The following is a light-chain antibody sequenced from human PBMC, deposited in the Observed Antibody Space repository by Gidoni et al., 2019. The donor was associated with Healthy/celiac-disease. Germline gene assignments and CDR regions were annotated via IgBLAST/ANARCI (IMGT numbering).Light chain of an antibody. Sequence: IVMTQSPLSLPVTPGEPASISCRSSQSLLHSNGYNYLDWYLQKPGQSPQLLIYLGSNRASGVPDRFSGSGSGTDFTLKISRVEAEDVGVYYCMQALQRGATFGQGTKVEIK. V-gene: IGKV2-28*01. CDR2: LGS. CDR1: QSLLHSNGYNY. CDR3: MQALQRGAT. J-gene: IGKJ1*01.